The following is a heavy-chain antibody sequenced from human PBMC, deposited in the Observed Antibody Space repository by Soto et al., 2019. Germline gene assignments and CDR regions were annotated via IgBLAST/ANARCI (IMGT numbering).Heavy chain of an antibody. V-gene: IGHV2-5*02. CDR2: IYWDDDK. Sequence: QITLKESGPTLVKPTQTLTLTCTFSGFSLSTSGVGVGWIRQPPGKALEWLALIYWDDDKRYSPSLKSRLTITKDTSKNQVVLTMTNMDPVDTATYYCAHNSFIYDYIWGSYRPDPLLGFDYWGQGTLVTVSS. CDR3: AHNSFIYDYIWGSYRPDPLLGFDY. D-gene: IGHD3-16*02. CDR1: GFSLSTSGVG. J-gene: IGHJ4*02.